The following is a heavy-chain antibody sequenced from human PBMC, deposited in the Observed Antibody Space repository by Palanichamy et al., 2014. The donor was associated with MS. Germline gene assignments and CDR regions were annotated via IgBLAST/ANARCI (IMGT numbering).Heavy chain of an antibody. J-gene: IGHJ5*02. CDR3: ARLHPANWFDP. CDR1: GFTFSSYS. V-gene: IGHV3-48*01. Sequence: VEVWGRALVQPGGSLRLSCAASGFTFSSYSMNWVRQAPGKGLEWVSYISSSSSTIYYADSVKGRFTISRDNAKNSLYLQMNSLRAEDTAVYYCARLHPANWFDPWGQGTLVTVSS. CDR2: ISSSSSTI.